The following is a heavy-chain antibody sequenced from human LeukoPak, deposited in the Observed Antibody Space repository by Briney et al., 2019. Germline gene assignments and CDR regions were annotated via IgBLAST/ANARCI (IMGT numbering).Heavy chain of an antibody. D-gene: IGHD3-16*01. V-gene: IGHV3-53*01. CDR3: ANEALGDYSFDY. CDR2: IYSGGST. J-gene: IGHJ4*02. Sequence: PGGSLRLSCAASGFTVSSNYMSWVRQAPGKGLEWVSVIYSGGSTYYADSVKGRFTISRDNSKNTLYLQMNSLRAEDTAVYYCANEALGDYSFDYWGQGTLVTVSS. CDR1: GFTVSSNY.